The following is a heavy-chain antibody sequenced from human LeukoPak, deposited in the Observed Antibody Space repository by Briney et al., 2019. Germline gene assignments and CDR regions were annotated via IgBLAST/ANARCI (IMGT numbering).Heavy chain of an antibody. Sequence: GGSQRLSCEASGFIFSSYWMHGVRRVPGKGLVWVSGINGDGSITNYAGSVKGRFTISRDNAKNTLYLQMNSLRAEDTAVYYCARDDGSSGWSRGAFDIWGQGTMVTVSS. J-gene: IGHJ3*02. V-gene: IGHV3-74*01. CDR3: ARDDGSSGWSRGAFDI. D-gene: IGHD6-19*01. CDR1: GFIFSSYW. CDR2: INGDGSIT.